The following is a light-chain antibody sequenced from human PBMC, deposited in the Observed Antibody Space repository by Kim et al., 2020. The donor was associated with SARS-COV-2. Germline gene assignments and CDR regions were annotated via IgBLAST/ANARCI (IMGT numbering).Light chain of an antibody. J-gene: IGLJ1*01. Sequence: SYELTQPPSVSVAPGKTASITCGGNNIGDKSVHWYQQKPGQAPVLVVYDDVDRPSGIPERFSGSNSGNTATLTISRVEAGDEADYYCQVWDSESDHGFGPGTKVTVL. CDR3: QVWDSESDHG. V-gene: IGLV3-21*03. CDR2: DDV. CDR1: NIGDKS.